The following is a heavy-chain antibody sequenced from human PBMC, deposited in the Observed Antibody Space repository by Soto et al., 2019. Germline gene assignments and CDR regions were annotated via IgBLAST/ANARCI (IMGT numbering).Heavy chain of an antibody. J-gene: IGHJ4*02. D-gene: IGHD6-25*01. CDR1: GYSITSQS. Sequence: ASVKVSCKASGYSITSQSMHWVRQAPGQRLEWMGWINAGNGNTKYSQKFQGRVTITRDTSANTAYMELSSLRSGDTAVYYCAKAYRSDWYSDYWGQGTLVPVSS. CDR2: INAGNGNT. V-gene: IGHV1-3*01. CDR3: AKAYRSDWYSDY.